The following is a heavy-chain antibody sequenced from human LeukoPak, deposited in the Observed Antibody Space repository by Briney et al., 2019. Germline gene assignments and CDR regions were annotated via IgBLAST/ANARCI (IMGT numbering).Heavy chain of an antibody. D-gene: IGHD3-9*01. Sequence: QPGGSLRLSCAASGFTFSSYSMSWVRQAPGGGLEWISVISGTSGESYYAGSVTGRFTMSRDTSRNMLYLQMNSLRADDTAFYYCAKRNDDRALDYWGQGGLVTVS. CDR2: ISGTSGES. CDR1: GFTFSSYS. J-gene: IGHJ4*02. CDR3: AKRNDDRALDY. V-gene: IGHV3-23*01.